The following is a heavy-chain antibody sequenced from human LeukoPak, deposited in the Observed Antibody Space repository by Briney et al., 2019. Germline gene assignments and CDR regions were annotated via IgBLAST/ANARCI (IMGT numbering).Heavy chain of an antibody. CDR2: ISASGHST. Sequence: GGSLRLSCAASGFTFSSYAMTWVRQAPGKGLEWVSGISASGHSTYYADSVKGRFTISRDNSKNTLFLQINSLRAEDTAVYYCAKGTLGGGSGSYYSHYWGQGTLVTVSA. V-gene: IGHV3-23*01. CDR1: GFTFSSYA. J-gene: IGHJ4*02. CDR3: AKGTLGGGSGSYYSHY. D-gene: IGHD3-10*01.